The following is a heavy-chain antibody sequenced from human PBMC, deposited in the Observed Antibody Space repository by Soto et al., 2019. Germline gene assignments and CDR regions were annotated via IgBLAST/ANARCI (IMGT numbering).Heavy chain of an antibody. CDR3: ARDPRGVCFDCYFDL. Sequence: QVQLVESGGGVGQPGRSLRLSCVAAGFTFSSFAMHWVRRAPGKGLEWVAAISYDGTTNFYSGSVKGRFTVSRDNSKNTLYLEMKGMRAEDTAIYYCARDPRGVCFDCYFDLWGQGTLLTVSS. CDR2: ISYDGTTN. CDR1: GFTFSSFA. D-gene: IGHD2-21*02. J-gene: IGHJ2*01. V-gene: IGHV3-30*14.